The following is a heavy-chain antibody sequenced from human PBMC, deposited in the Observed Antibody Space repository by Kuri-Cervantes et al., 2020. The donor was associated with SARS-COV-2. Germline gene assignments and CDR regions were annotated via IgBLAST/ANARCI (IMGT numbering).Heavy chain of an antibody. CDR2: VDADGDGA. Sequence: GESLKIPCAASGFTFSTYAMTWVRQAPGKGLDWVSSVDADGDGAQYADSVKGRFTISSDRSKSTIYLQMTGLRADDTATYYCAKSYSSTYLDYWGQGTLVTVSS. CDR1: GFTFSTYA. CDR3: AKSYSSTYLDY. D-gene: IGHD4-11*01. V-gene: IGHV3-23*01. J-gene: IGHJ4*02.